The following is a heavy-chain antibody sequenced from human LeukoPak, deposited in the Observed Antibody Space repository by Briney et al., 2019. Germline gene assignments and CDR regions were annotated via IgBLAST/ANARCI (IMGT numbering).Heavy chain of an antibody. CDR3: ARDRIGYCSGGSCYKGGAFDI. CDR2: INPSGGST. CDR1: GYTFTSYY. J-gene: IGHJ3*02. V-gene: IGHV1-46*01. D-gene: IGHD2-15*01. Sequence: ASVKVSCKASGYTFTSYYMHWVRQAPGQGLEWMGIINPSGGSTSYAQKFQGRVTMTRDTSTSTVYMEPSSLRSEDTAVYYCARDRIGYCSGGSCYKGGAFDIWGQGTMVTVSS.